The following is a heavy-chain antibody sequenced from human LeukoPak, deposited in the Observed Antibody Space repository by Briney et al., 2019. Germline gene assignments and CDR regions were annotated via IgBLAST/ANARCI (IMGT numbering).Heavy chain of an antibody. J-gene: IGHJ4*02. CDR3: TSTRVGATYFDY. Sequence: GASVKVSCKASGYTFTSYAMHWVRQAPGQRLEWMGWINAGSGNTKYSQKFQGRVTITRDTSASTAYMELSSLRSEDTAVYYCTSTRVGATYFDYWGQGTLVTVSS. V-gene: IGHV1-3*01. D-gene: IGHD1-26*01. CDR2: INAGSGNT. CDR1: GYTFTSYA.